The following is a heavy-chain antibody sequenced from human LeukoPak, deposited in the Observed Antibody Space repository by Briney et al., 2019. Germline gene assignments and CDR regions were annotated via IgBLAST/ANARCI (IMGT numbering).Heavy chain of an antibody. J-gene: IGHJ4*02. Sequence: SETLSLTCTVSGGSTSSYYWTWIRQPPGKGQEWIGYIYYSGSTNYNPSLKSRVTISVDTSKNQFSLKLRSVTAADTAVYYCARGAFGSGWYLDYWGQGTLVTVSS. V-gene: IGHV4-59*01. D-gene: IGHD6-19*01. CDR3: ARGAFGSGWYLDY. CDR2: IYYSGST. CDR1: GGSTSSYY.